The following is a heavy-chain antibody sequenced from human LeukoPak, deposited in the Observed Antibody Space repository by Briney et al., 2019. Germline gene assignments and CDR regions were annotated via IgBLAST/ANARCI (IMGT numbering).Heavy chain of an antibody. CDR1: GFTFSSYG. Sequence: GGSLRLSCAASGFTFSSYGMHWVRQAPGKGLEWVAVIWYDGSNKYYADSVKGRFTISRDNSKNTLYLQMNSLRAEDTAVYYCAKSARMIVVDYFDYWGQGTLVTVSS. CDR2: IWYDGSNK. V-gene: IGHV3-33*06. CDR3: AKSARMIVVDYFDY. D-gene: IGHD3-22*01. J-gene: IGHJ4*02.